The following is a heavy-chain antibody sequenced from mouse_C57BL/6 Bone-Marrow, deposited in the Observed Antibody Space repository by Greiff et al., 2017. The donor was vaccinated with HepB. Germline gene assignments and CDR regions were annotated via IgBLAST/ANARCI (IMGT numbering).Heavy chain of an antibody. D-gene: IGHD2-3*01. V-gene: IGHV1-80*01. CDR1: GYAFSSYW. CDR3: ARGGDDGYSFAY. J-gene: IGHJ3*01. CDR2: IYPGDGDT. Sequence: VQLQESGAELVKPGASVKISCKASGYAFSSYWMNWVKQRPGKGLEWIRQIYPGDGDTNYNGKFKGKATLTADKSSSTAYMQLSSLTSEDSAVYFCARGGDDGYSFAYWGQGTLVTVSA.